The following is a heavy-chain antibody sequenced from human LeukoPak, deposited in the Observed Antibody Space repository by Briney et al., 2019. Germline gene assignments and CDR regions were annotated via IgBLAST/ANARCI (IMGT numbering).Heavy chain of an antibody. CDR1: GDSISTNNYY. D-gene: IGHD6-13*01. J-gene: IGHJ4*02. CDR2: IYYSGRT. V-gene: IGHV4-39*01. CDR3: ARLGMVAPGSRYFDY. Sequence: SETLSLTCTVSGDSISTNNYYWDWIRQPPGKGLEWIGSIYYSGRTYYNPSLKSRVTISIDTSKNQFSLKLSPVTAADTAVYFCARLGMVAPGSRYFDYWGQGTLVTVSS.